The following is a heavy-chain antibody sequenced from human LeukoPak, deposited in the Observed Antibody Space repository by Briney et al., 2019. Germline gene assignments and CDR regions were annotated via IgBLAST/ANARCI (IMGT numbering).Heavy chain of an antibody. CDR2: IKQDGSEK. V-gene: IGHV3-7*01. Sequence: PGGSLRLSCAASGFTFSSFWMTWVRQAPGKGLEWVANIKQDGSEKYYVDSVKGRFTISRDNAKNSLYLQMNSLRAEDTAVYYCARERGYSGNHDYFDYWGQGTLVTVSS. J-gene: IGHJ4*02. D-gene: IGHD4-23*01. CDR1: GFTFSSFW. CDR3: ARERGYSGNHDYFDY.